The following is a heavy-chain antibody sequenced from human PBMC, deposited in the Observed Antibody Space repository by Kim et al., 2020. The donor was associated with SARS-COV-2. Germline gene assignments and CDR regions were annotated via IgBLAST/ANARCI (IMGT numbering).Heavy chain of an antibody. CDR2: IYSDGST. J-gene: IGHJ4*02. V-gene: IGHV3-53*01. CDR3: ARALYYFDY. Sequence: QAAGKGLEWVSVIYSDGSTNYADTVKGRFTISRDNTKNMLYIQMNSLRAEDRAVYYCARALYYFDYWGQGTLVTVSS.